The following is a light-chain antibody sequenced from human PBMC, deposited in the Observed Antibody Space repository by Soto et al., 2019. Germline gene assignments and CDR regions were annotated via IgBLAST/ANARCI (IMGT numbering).Light chain of an antibody. CDR3: QQHINWPLT. CDR2: GAS. Sequence: DIVLTQSPGTLSLSPGERATLSCRASQSVSSNHLAWYQQKPGQAPRLLIYGASSRATGIPARFSGSGSGADFTLTISSLEPEDFALYYCQQHINWPLTFGGGTKV. J-gene: IGKJ4*01. CDR1: QSVSSN. V-gene: IGKV3-11*01.